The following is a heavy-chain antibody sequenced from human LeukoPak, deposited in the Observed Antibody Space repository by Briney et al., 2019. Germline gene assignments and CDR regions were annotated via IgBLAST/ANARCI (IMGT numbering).Heavy chain of an antibody. CDR1: GYSISSGYY. Sequence: SETLSLTCTVSGYSISSGYYWGWIRQPPGKGLEWIGSIYHSGSTYYNPSLKSRVTISVDTSKNQFSLKLGSVTAADTAVYYCARAGITMIVAIYYFDYWGQGTLVTVSS. V-gene: IGHV4-38-2*02. J-gene: IGHJ4*02. D-gene: IGHD3-22*01. CDR3: ARAGITMIVAIYYFDY. CDR2: IYHSGST.